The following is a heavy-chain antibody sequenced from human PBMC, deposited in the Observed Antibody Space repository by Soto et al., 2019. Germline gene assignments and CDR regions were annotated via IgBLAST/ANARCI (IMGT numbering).Heavy chain of an antibody. J-gene: IGHJ4*02. CDR1: GYTFTNFG. CDR3: ARGGTPIDY. CDR2: ISAYNGNT. Sequence: QVQLVQSGAEVKKPGASVKVSCKTSGYTFTNFGLSWVRQAPGQGLEWMGWISAYNGNTNYAQNFQGRDTMTTDTSTSTAYMELSSRRSDDTDVYSCARGGTPIDYLGQGTRVTVSS. D-gene: IGHD3-16*01. V-gene: IGHV1-18*01.